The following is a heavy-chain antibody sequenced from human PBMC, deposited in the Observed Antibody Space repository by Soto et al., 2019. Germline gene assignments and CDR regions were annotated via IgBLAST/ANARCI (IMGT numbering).Heavy chain of an antibody. D-gene: IGHD4-4*01. CDR2: IYYSGST. CDR3: ASHTVTTQGVFDY. CDR1: GGSISSGGYY. J-gene: IGHJ4*02. V-gene: IGHV4-31*03. Sequence: SETLSLTCTVSGGSISSGGYYWSWIRQHPGKGLEWIGYIYYSGSTYYNPSLKSRVTISVDTSKNQFSLKLSSVTAADTAVYYCASHTVTTQGVFDYWGQGTLVTVSS.